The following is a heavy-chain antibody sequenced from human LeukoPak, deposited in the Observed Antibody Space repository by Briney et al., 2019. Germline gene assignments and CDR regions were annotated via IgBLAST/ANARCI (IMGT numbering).Heavy chain of an antibody. V-gene: IGHV4-4*07. CDR3: ARVSSSWYQDWYFDL. Sequence: PSETLSLTCTVSGGSISSYYWSWIRQPAGKGLEWIGRIDTSGDTNYKPSLKSRVTMSVDTSKNQFSLKLSSVTAADTAVYYCARVSSSWYQDWYFDLWGRGTLVTVSS. CDR2: IDTSGDT. CDR1: GGSISSYY. J-gene: IGHJ2*01. D-gene: IGHD6-13*01.